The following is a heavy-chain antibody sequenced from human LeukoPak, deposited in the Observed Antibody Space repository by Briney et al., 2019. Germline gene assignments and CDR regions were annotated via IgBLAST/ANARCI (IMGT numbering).Heavy chain of an antibody. CDR2: IYYSGST. CDR1: GGSISSYY. J-gene: IGHJ3*02. D-gene: IGHD6-19*01. CDR3: ARLNLLSRGQWLVRAFDI. Sequence: PSETLSLTCTVSGGSISSYYWSWIRQPPGKGLEWIGYIYYSGSTNYNPSLKSRVTISVDTSKNQFSLKLSSVTAADMAVYYCARLNLLSRGQWLVRAFDIWGQGTMVTVSS. V-gene: IGHV4-59*08.